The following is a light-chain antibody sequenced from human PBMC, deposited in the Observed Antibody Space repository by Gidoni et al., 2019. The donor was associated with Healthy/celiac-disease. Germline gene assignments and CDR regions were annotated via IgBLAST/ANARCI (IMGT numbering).Light chain of an antibody. CDR3: QQRSNWRFT. CDR2: DAS. CDR1: QSVSSY. J-gene: IGKJ3*01. Sequence: EIVLTQSPATLSLSPGERATLSCRASQSVSSYLAWYQQKPGQAPRLLIYDASNRAPGIPARFSGSWSGTDFTLTSSSLEPEYFAVYYCQQRSNWRFTFGPGTKVDIK. V-gene: IGKV3-11*01.